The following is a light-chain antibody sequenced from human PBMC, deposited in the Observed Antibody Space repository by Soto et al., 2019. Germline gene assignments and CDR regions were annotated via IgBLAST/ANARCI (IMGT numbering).Light chain of an antibody. CDR1: SSDVGGYNS. J-gene: IGLJ1*01. Sequence: QSALTQPASVSGSPGLSIASSCPGTSSDVGGYNSVSWYQQHPGKAPKLMIYDVSNRPSGVSNRFSGSKSGNTASLTISGLQAEDEGDYYCSSYTTGGSYVFGTGTKLTVL. V-gene: IGLV2-14*01. CDR3: SSYTTGGSYV. CDR2: DVS.